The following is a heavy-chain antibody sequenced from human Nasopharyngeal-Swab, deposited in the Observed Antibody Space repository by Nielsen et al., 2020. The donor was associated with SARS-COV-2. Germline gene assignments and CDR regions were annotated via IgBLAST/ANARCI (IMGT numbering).Heavy chain of an antibody. D-gene: IGHD4-17*01. CDR2: IYYSGST. CDR3: ARGDYGDYKRRIYFDY. V-gene: IGHV4-59*13. J-gene: IGHJ4*02. Sequence: SETLSLTCAVYGGSFSGYYWSWIRQPPGKGLEWIGYIYYSGSTNYNPSLKSRVTISVDTSKNQFPLKLSSVTAADTAVYYCARGDYGDYKRRIYFDYWGQGTLVTVSS. CDR1: GGSFSGYY.